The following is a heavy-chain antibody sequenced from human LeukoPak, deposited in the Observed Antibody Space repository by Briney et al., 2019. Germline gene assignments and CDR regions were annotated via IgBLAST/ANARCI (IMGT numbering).Heavy chain of an antibody. CDR3: ARGPPNWGYDY. Sequence: ASVTVSCTASGYTFTSYDFNWVRPATGQRPEWMGWMSPNSGDTGYAQKFQDRVTMTRNTSISTAYMELISLRSDDTAVYYCARGPPNWGYDYWGPGTLVTVSS. V-gene: IGHV1-8*01. D-gene: IGHD7-27*01. CDR2: MSPNSGDT. J-gene: IGHJ4*02. CDR1: GYTFTSYD.